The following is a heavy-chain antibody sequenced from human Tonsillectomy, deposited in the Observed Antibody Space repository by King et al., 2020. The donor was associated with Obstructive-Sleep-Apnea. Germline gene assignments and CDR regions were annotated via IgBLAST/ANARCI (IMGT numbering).Heavy chain of an antibody. CDR1: GGSFSGYY. CDR2: INHSGST. V-gene: IGHV4-34*01. CDR3: ARPTLGLWYFDL. J-gene: IGHJ2*01. D-gene: IGHD3-16*01. Sequence: VQLQQWGAGLLKPSETLSLTCAVSGGSFSGYYWSWIRQPPGKGLEWIGEINHSGSTNYNPSLKSRVTISVDTSKNQFSLKLSSVTAADTAVYYCARPTLGLWYFDLWGRGTLVTVSS.